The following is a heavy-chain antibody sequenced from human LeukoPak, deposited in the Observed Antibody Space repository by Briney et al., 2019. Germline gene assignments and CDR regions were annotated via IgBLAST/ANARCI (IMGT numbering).Heavy chain of an antibody. CDR3: ARGPLGYCSSTSCYPYYFDY. Sequence: PSETLSLTCTVSGGPISSGGYYWSWIRQPPGKGLEWIGEINHSGSTNYNPSLKSRVTISVDTSKNQFSLKLSSVTAADTAVYYCARGPLGYCSSTSCYPYYFDYWGQGTLVTVSS. CDR1: GGPISSGGYY. V-gene: IGHV4-39*07. CDR2: INHSGST. D-gene: IGHD2-2*01. J-gene: IGHJ4*02.